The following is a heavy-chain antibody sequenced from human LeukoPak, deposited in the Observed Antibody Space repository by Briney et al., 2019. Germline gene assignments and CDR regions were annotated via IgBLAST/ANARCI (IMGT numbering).Heavy chain of an antibody. CDR1: GFTFSSYG. CDR2: IWFDGSNK. CDR3: AKSRSDDSSGYFGY. D-gene: IGHD3-22*01. V-gene: IGHV3-33*06. Sequence: PGGSLRLSCTASGFTFSSYGMHWVRQAPGKGLEWVAVIWFDGSNKYYADSVKGRLTISRDNSKSTLYLQMNSLRAEDTAVYYCAKSRSDDSSGYFGYWGQGTLVTVSS. J-gene: IGHJ4*02.